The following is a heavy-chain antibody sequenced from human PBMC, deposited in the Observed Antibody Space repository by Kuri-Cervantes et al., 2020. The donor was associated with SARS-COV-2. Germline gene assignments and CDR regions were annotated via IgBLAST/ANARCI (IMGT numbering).Heavy chain of an antibody. CDR3: ARERGVIPAGLGWFDP. V-gene: IGHV3-48*01. D-gene: IGHD2-2*01. CDR1: GFTFSSSS. CDR2: ISSGSNSI. Sequence: GESLKISCAASGFTFSSSSINWVRQAPGKGLEWVSYISSGSNSIYYADSVKGRFTISRDNSKNSLYLQMNSLRVEDTAVYYCARERGVIPAGLGWFDPWGQGILVTVSS. J-gene: IGHJ5*02.